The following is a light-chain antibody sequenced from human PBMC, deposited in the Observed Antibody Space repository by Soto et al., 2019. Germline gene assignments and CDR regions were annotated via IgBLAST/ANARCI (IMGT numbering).Light chain of an antibody. V-gene: IGLV1-44*01. Sequence: QSVLTQPPSASGTPGQRVTISCSGGSANIGTNDVNWYQQLPGTAPNLLIYNNKQRPSGVPDRFSGSKSGTSASLAISGLQSEDEADYYCAAWDDSRNGYVVGTGTKLTVL. J-gene: IGLJ1*01. CDR1: SANIGTND. CDR2: NNK. CDR3: AAWDDSRNGYV.